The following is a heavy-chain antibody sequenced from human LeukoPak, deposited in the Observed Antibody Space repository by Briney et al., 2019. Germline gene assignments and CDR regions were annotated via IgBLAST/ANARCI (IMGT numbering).Heavy chain of an antibody. CDR3: ARDTRYYDSSGYLPFDY. D-gene: IGHD3-22*01. V-gene: IGHV1-18*01. CDR2: ISAYNGNT. Sequence: ASVKVSFKASGYTFTSYGISWVRQAPGQGLEWMGWISAYNGNTNYAQKLQGRVTMTTDTSTSTAYMELRSLRSDDTAVYYCARDTRYYDSSGYLPFDYWGQGTLVTVSS. CDR1: GYTFTSYG. J-gene: IGHJ4*02.